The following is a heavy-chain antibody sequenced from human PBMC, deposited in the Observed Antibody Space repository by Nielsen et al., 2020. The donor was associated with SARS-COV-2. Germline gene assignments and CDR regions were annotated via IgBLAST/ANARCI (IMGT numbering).Heavy chain of an antibody. CDR3: ARFTGGYDS. Sequence: GESLKISCAASGFTFDDYGMSWVRQAPGKGLEWVCGINWNGDSATCADSVKGRFTISRDNAKNSLYLQMNNLRAEDTALYHCARFTGGYDSWGQGSLVTVS. J-gene: IGHJ5*01. CDR2: INWNGDSA. D-gene: IGHD5-12*01. CDR1: GFTFDDYG. V-gene: IGHV3-20*01.